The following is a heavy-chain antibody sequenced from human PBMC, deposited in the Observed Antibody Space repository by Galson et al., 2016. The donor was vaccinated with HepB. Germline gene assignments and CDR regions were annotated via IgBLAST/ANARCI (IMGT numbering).Heavy chain of an antibody. CDR2: IFYTGTT. CDR3: ERLQSAGLVNF. J-gene: IGHJ3*01. CDR1: GGSISSSSYY. V-gene: IGHV4-39*01. Sequence: SETLSLTCTVSGGSISSSSYYWAWLRRPPGKGLEWIGSIFYTGTTYYNPSHQNRVTISVDTSKDQFPLKLSSVTAADTAVSYCERLQSAGLVNFWGQGTMVTVSS. D-gene: IGHD5-24*01.